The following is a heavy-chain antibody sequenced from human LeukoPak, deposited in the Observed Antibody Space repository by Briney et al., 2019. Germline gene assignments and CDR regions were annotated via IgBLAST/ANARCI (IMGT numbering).Heavy chain of an antibody. CDR2: IYSGGST. J-gene: IGHJ4*02. CDR1: GFTFSSNY. Sequence: GGSLRLSCAASGFTFSSNYMSWVRQAPGKGLEWVSVIYSGGSTYYADSVKGRFTISRDNSKNTLYLQMNSLRAEDTAVYCCAREGLNYDSSGFDYWGQGTLVTVSS. D-gene: IGHD3-22*01. V-gene: IGHV3-66*01. CDR3: AREGLNYDSSGFDY.